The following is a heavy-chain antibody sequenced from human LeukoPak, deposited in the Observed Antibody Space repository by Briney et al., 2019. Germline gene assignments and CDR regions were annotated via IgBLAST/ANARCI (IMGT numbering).Heavy chain of an antibody. J-gene: IGHJ4*02. CDR1: GSIFSSYA. D-gene: IGHD2/OR15-2a*01. CDR3: ARESSFYTGTFDY. V-gene: IGHV1-69*13. Sequence: SVKVSCKASGSIFSSYAISWVRQAPGQGLEWVGGIIPIFGTANYAQKFQGRVTIIADESTSTAYMELSSLRSEDTAVYYCARESSFYTGTFDYWGQGTLVTVSS. CDR2: IIPIFGTA.